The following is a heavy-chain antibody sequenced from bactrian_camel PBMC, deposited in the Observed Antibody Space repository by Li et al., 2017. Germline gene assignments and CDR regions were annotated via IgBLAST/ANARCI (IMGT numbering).Heavy chain of an antibody. CDR2: VDGHGRT. J-gene: IGHJ6*01. D-gene: IGHD2*01. V-gene: IGHV3S41*01. CDR1: GYTYSSYC. CDR3: AASGGHLLLHPARRLWL. Sequence: LRLSCAASGYTYSSYCMGWVRQAPGKEREAVASVDGHGRTRVAFSLEGRFTISQDGAKNTLYLHMNNLKPEDTAMYHCAASGGHLLLHPARRLWLLGPGDPGHRL.